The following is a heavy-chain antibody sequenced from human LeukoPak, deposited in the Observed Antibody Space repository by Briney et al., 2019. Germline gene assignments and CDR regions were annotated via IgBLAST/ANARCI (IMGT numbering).Heavy chain of an antibody. CDR2: IYYSGST. D-gene: IGHD6-6*01. J-gene: IGHJ4*02. CDR3: ARGSSVYSSSYRTDY. Sequence: SETLSLTCTVSGGSISSYYRSWIRQPPGKGLEWIGYIYYSGSTNYNPSLKSRVTISVDTSKNQFSLKLSSVTAADTAVYYCARGSSVYSSSYRTDYWGQGTLVTVSS. CDR1: GGSISSYY. V-gene: IGHV4-59*12.